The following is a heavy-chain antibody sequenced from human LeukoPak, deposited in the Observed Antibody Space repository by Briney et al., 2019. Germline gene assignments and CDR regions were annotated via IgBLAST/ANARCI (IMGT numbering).Heavy chain of an antibody. CDR3: AKVRTGYYYYMDV. CDR1: GFIFSSYG. V-gene: IGHV3-30*02. J-gene: IGHJ6*03. Sequence: GGSLRLSCAASGFIFSSYGMHWVRQAPGKGLEWVAFIHYDGSKKYHADSVKGRFTISKDNSKNTLYLQMNSLRPEDTAVYYCAKVRTGYYYYMDVWGKGTTVTISS. CDR2: IHYDGSKK. D-gene: IGHD1-14*01.